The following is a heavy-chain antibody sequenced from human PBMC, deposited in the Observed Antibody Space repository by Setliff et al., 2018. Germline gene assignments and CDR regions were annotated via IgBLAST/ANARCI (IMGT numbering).Heavy chain of an antibody. D-gene: IGHD3-22*01. V-gene: IGHV4-59*01. J-gene: IGHJ4*02. CDR3: AREGDTSGYYYGGGFDY. CDR2: LYYSGTT. Sequence: SETLSLTCSVSGASISGYYWSWIRQSPTKGLEWIGSLYYSGTTSYNPSLRSRVTMSADTSKRQFFLKLSSVTTADTALYYCAREGDTSGYYYGGGFDYWGQGIPVTVSS. CDR1: GASISGYY.